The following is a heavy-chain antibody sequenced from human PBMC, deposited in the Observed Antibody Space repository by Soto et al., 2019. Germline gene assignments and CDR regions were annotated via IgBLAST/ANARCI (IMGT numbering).Heavy chain of an antibody. Sequence: GGSLRLSCAASGFTFSSYSMNWVRQAPGKGLEWVSSISSSSSYIYYADSVKGRFTISRDNAKNSLYLQMNSLRAEDTAVYYCARDAVVVAGHNWFDPWGQGTLVTVSS. CDR1: GFTFSSYS. CDR2: ISSSSSYI. CDR3: ARDAVVVAGHNWFDP. J-gene: IGHJ5*02. D-gene: IGHD6-19*01. V-gene: IGHV3-21*01.